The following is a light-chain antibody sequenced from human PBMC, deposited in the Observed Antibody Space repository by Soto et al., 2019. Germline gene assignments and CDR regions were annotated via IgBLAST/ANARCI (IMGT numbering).Light chain of an antibody. Sequence: EIVLTQSPATLSLSPGERATLSCRASQSVSSYLAWYQQKPGQAPRLLIYDASNRATGLSARFSGSGSGTDFTLTISSLEPEDFAVYYWQQRSNWPPYTFGQGTKLEIK. J-gene: IGKJ2*01. CDR3: QQRSNWPPYT. V-gene: IGKV3-11*01. CDR1: QSVSSY. CDR2: DAS.